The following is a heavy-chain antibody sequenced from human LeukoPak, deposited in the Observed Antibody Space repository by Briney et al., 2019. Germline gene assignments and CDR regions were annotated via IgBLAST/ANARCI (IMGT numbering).Heavy chain of an antibody. CDR2: IIPIFGTA. CDR3: ARHLVGATPHLDY. D-gene: IGHD1-26*01. J-gene: IGHJ4*02. V-gene: IGHV1-69*05. CDR1: GGTFSSYA. Sequence: ASVKVSCKASGGTFSSYAISLVRQAHGRGLEWMGRIIPIFGTANYAQKFQGRVTITTDESTSTAYMELSSLRSEDTAVYYCARHLVGATPHLDYWGQGTLVTVSS.